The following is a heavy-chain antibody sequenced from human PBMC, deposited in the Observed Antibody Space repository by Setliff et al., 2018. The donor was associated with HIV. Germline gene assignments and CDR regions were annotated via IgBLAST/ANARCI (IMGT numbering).Heavy chain of an antibody. CDR3: ARRGAGYYYDSSEYYTGNGFDM. CDR2: IYQSGNA. CDR1: GHSISSGYF. J-gene: IGHJ3*02. D-gene: IGHD3-22*01. V-gene: IGHV4-38-2*01. Sequence: PSETLSLTCAVSGHSISSGYFCGWIRQTPGKGLEWIGNIYQSGNAYYNPSLKSRVTISGQTSNNQFSLQLTSVTAADTAVYYCARRGAGYYYDSSEYYTGNGFDMWGQGTMVTVSS.